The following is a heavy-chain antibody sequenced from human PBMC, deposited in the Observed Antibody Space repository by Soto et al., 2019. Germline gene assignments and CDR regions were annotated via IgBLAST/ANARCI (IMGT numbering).Heavy chain of an antibody. V-gene: IGHV4-59*01. CDR2: TFHSGNA. CDR1: GGSIRNVY. Sequence: LSLTCTVSGGSIRNVYWSWIRQAPGKGLEWIGFTFHSGNAKYNPSLKSRVTISVDTSKNQFSLSLDSVTAADTAVYFCARAHAPTLPFDYWGQGALVTVSS. D-gene: IGHD2-15*01. J-gene: IGHJ4*01. CDR3: ARAHAPTLPFDY.